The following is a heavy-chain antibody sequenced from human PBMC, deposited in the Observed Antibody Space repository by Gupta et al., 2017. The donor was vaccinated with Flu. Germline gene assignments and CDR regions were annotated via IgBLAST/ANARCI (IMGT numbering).Heavy chain of an antibody. Sequence: GKGLEWVAAISHDGRNYYHTDSGKGRFTISRDNSKNTLYLQMNSLRTEDTAMHYCAKDWRWNNNNYGMNVWGQGTTVTVSS. CDR2: ISHDGRNY. D-gene: IGHD3-16*01. V-gene: IGHV3-30*18. J-gene: IGHJ6*02. CDR3: AKDWRWNNNNYGMNV.